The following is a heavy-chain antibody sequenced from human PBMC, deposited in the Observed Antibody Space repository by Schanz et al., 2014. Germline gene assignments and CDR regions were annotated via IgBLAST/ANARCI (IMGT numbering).Heavy chain of an antibody. V-gene: IGHV3-66*02. Sequence: EVQLVESGGGLVQPGGSLRLSCAASGFTVSSNYMSWVRQAPGKGLEWVSVIYSGGSTYYADSVKGRFTISRDKSTNTVYLQMDSLRPEDTAVYYCAKQFLSYYIYGMDVWGQGTTVSVSS. D-gene: IGHD4-4*01. CDR3: AKQFLSYYIYGMDV. J-gene: IGHJ6*02. CDR2: IYSGGST. CDR1: GFTVSSNY.